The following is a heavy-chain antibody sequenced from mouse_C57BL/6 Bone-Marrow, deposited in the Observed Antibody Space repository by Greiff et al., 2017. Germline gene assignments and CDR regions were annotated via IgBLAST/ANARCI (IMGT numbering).Heavy chain of an antibody. V-gene: IGHV1-52*01. CDR1: GYTFPSYW. Sequence: QVQLQQPGAELVKPGASVKLSCKASGYTFPSYWMHWVKQRPGRGLEWIGNIDPSDSETYYNQKFKDKATLSVDKSDRTAYMQLSSLTSEDSAVYYGASLDYGYYAPFDYWGQGTTLTVSS. CDR3: ASLDYGYYAPFDY. CDR2: IDPSDSET. D-gene: IGHD2-3*01. J-gene: IGHJ2*01.